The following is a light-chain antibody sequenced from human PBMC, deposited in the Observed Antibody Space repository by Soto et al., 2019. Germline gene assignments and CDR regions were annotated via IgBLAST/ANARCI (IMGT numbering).Light chain of an antibody. CDR1: SSDVGGYNY. Sequence: QSALTQPPSASGSPGQSVTISCTGTSSDVGGYNYVSWYQQHPGKAPKLMIYEVSKRPSGVPDRFSGSKSGTSGSLTISGLRFEDEADYYCAAWDDSLRVVLFGGGTKLTVL. CDR2: EVS. CDR3: AAWDDSLRVVL. J-gene: IGLJ2*01. V-gene: IGLV2-8*01.